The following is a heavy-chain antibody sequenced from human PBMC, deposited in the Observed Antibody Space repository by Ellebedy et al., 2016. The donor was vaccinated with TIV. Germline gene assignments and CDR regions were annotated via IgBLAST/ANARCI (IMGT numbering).Heavy chain of an antibody. Sequence: ASVKVSCKASGYTFTSYYMHWVRQAPGQGLEWMGIINPSGGSTSYAQKFQGRVTMTRDTSTSTVYMELSSLRSEDTAVYYCARESGVTPFDTYYYYGMDVWGQGTTVTVSS. J-gene: IGHJ6*02. CDR3: ARESGVTPFDTYYYYGMDV. V-gene: IGHV1-46*01. CDR1: GYTFTSYY. CDR2: INPSGGST. D-gene: IGHD4-23*01.